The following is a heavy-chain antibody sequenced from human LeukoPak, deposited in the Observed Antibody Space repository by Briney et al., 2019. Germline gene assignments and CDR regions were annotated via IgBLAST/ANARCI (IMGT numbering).Heavy chain of an antibody. CDR1: GFTFSSYA. CDR2: ISYDGGNK. D-gene: IGHD6-13*01. CDR3: AHLYSSSWYGNYFDY. Sequence: PGRSLRLSCTASGFTFSSYAMHWVRQAPGKGLEWVAVISYDGGNKYYADSVKGRFTISRDNSKNTLYLQMNSLRAEDTAVYYCAHLYSSSWYGNYFDYWGQGTLVTVSS. J-gene: IGHJ4*02. V-gene: IGHV3-30-3*01.